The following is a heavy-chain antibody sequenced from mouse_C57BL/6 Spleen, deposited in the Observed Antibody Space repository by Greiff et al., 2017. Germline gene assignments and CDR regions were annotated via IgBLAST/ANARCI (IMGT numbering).Heavy chain of an antibody. J-gene: IGHJ3*01. CDR3: ARAWDEAY. Sequence: EVKLVESGPGLVKPSQSLSLTCSVTGYSITSGYYWNWIRQFPGNKLEWMGYISYDGSNNYNPSLKNRISITRDTSKNQSFLKLNSVTTADTSTYYCARAWDEAYWGQGTLVTVSA. CDR2: ISYDGSN. CDR1: GYSITSGYY. V-gene: IGHV3-6*01. D-gene: IGHD4-1*01.